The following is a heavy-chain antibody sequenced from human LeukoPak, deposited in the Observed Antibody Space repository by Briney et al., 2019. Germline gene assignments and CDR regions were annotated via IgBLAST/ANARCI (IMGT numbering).Heavy chain of an antibody. Sequence: GGSLRLSCAASRFTFSSYGMHWVRQAPGKGLEWVAVIWYDGSNKYYADSVKGRFTISRDNSKNTLYLQMNSLRAEDTAVYYCAKDGTTTITFDYWGQGTLVTVSS. J-gene: IGHJ4*02. CDR2: IWYDGSNK. D-gene: IGHD1-1*01. CDR1: RFTFSSYG. V-gene: IGHV3-33*06. CDR3: AKDGTTTITFDY.